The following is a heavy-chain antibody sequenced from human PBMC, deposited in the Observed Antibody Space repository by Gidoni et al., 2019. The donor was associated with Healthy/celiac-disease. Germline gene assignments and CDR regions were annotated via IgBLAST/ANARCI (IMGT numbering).Heavy chain of an antibody. D-gene: IGHD6-13*01. J-gene: IGHJ4*02. CDR3: ARARTAAAGDY. CDR2: IIPILGIA. V-gene: IGHV1-69*04. CDR1: GGTFSSYA. Sequence: QVQLVQAVAEVKKPGSSVQVSCKASGGTFSSYAISLVRQAPGQGLEWMGRIIPILGIANYAQKFQGSVTITAEKSTSTDYMELSSLRSEDTAVYYCARARTAAAGDYLGQGTLVPVFS.